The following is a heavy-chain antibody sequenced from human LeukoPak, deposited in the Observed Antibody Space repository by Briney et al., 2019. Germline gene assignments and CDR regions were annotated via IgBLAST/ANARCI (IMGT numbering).Heavy chain of an antibody. D-gene: IGHD3-10*01. Sequence: QTGGSLRLSCATSRFIFSSYWMTWVRRTPGKGLEWVASINQDGSDKYYVDSVKGRFTISRDNAKKSLYLEMSSLRAEDTAVYYCARHVWFGEVSPDNWFDPWGQGTLVTVSS. CDR1: RFIFSSYW. CDR2: INQDGSDK. CDR3: ARHVWFGEVSPDNWFDP. J-gene: IGHJ5*02. V-gene: IGHV3-7*01.